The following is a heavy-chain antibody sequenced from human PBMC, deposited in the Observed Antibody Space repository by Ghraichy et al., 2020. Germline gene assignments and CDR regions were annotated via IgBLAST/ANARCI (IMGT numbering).Heavy chain of an antibody. V-gene: IGHV4-59*01. CDR1: GGSISSYY. J-gene: IGHJ4*02. Sequence: SETLSLTCTVSGGSISSYYWSWIRQPPGKGLEWIGYIYYSGSTNYNPSLKSRVTISVDTSKNQFSLKLSSVTAADTAVYYCARYYYDSSGYLGVDYWGQGTLVTVSS. CDR2: IYYSGST. D-gene: IGHD3-22*01. CDR3: ARYYYDSSGYLGVDY.